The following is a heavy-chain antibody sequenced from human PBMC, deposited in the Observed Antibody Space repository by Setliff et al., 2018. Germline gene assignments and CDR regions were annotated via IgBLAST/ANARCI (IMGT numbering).Heavy chain of an antibody. CDR2: INQGGGAQ. Sequence: GGSLRLSCAASGFTFSSLWMSWVRQAPGKGLEWVANINQGGGAQFYVDSVRGRFTISRDNAKNSLYLQMSSLRAEDTAVYYCARDVFDFRTGQADPWGQGTLVTVSS. V-gene: IGHV3-7*01. D-gene: IGHD3-3*01. CDR3: ARDVFDFRTGQADP. CDR1: GFTFSSLW. J-gene: IGHJ5*02.